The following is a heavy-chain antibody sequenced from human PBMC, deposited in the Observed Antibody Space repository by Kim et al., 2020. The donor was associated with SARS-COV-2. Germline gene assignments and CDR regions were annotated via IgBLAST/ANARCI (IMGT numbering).Heavy chain of an antibody. CDR1: GFTFSPFA. J-gene: IGHJ3*01. Sequence: GGSLRLSCTASGFTFSPFAMHWVRQAPGKGLVWVAVIRSDESKRYYAESVKDRFTISRDNSKNTLYLQMNSLRAEDTAIYYCARNFGSATMIGDVWGLG. V-gene: IGHV3-33*01. CDR3: ARNFGSATMIGDV. CDR2: IRSDESKR. D-gene: IGHD3-10*01.